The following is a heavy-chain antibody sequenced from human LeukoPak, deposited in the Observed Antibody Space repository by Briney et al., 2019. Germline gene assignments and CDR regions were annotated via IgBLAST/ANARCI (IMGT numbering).Heavy chain of an antibody. V-gene: IGHV4-4*07. D-gene: IGHD5-18*01. CDR3: ARRDTAMVFIPGIVVD. CDR1: GGSISSYY. CDR2: IYTSGST. J-gene: IGHJ4*02. Sequence: PSETLSLTCTVSGGSISSYYWSWIRQPPGKGLEWIGRIYTSGSTNYNTSLKSRVTMSVDTSKNQFSLKLSSVTAADTAVYYCARRDTAMVFIPGIVVDWGQGTLVTVSS.